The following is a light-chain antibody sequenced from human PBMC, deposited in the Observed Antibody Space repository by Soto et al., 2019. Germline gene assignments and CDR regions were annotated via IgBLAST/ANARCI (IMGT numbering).Light chain of an antibody. CDR3: QQYDQWWT. Sequence: IVMPQSNNTLSVPPGERVPFSCRASQSVNSNLAWYHLKPGQAPRLLLYGASIRATDVPARFSGGGSGTEYTLTISSLQSEDFGIYFCQQYDQWWTFGQG. V-gene: IGKV3-15*01. CDR1: QSVNSN. CDR2: GAS. J-gene: IGKJ1*01.